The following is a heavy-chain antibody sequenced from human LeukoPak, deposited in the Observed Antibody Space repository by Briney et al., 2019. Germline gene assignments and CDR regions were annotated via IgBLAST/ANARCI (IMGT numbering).Heavy chain of an antibody. D-gene: IGHD5-24*01. V-gene: IGHV4-61*01. Sequence: SETLSLTCTVSGGSVSSGSYYWSWIRQPPGTGLEWIGYIYYSGSTNYNPSLKSRVTISVDTSKNQFSLRLSSVTAADTAVYYCAREGSTRPYYYYYYGMDVWGQGTTVTVSS. CDR1: GGSVSSGSYY. CDR2: IYYSGST. J-gene: IGHJ6*02. CDR3: AREGSTRPYYYYYYGMDV.